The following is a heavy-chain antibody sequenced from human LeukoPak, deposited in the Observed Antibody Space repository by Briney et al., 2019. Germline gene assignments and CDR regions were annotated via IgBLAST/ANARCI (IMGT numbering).Heavy chain of an antibody. J-gene: IGHJ3*02. Sequence: KPSETLSLTCTVSGGSISNYYWSWIRQPPGKGLEWIGYVYYTGSTSYNPSLKSRVTISVDTSKNQFSLKLSSVTAADTAVYYCARGRGRLDAFDIWGQGTMVTVSS. CDR3: ARGRGRLDAFDI. CDR1: GGSISNYY. D-gene: IGHD4-17*01. CDR2: VYYTGST. V-gene: IGHV4-59*01.